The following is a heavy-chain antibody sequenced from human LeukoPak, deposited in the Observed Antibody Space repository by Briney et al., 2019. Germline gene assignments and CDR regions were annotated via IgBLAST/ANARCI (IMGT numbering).Heavy chain of an antibody. CDR1: GGSISSSSYY. V-gene: IGHV4-61*05. CDR2: IYYSGST. D-gene: IGHD4-17*01. CDR3: ARGGPYGDYVSWFDP. Sequence: PSETLSLTCTVSGGSISSSSYYWGWIRQPPGKGLEWIGYIYYSGSTNYNPSLKSRVTISVDTSKNQFSLKLSSVTAADTAVYYCARGGPYGDYVSWFDPWGQGTLVTVSS. J-gene: IGHJ5*02.